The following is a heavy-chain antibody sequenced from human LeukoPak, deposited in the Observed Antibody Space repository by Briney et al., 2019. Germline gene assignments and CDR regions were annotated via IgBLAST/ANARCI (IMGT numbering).Heavy chain of an antibody. V-gene: IGHV4-39*07. J-gene: IGHJ4*02. Sequence: SETLSLTCTVSGDSISSSNSYWGWVRQPPGKGLEWIGSMWFGATTSYDPSLKSRVIISIDPSKNQFSLKLSSVTAADTALYYCSRGRRGSYFQDSWGQGTLVTVSS. CDR1: GDSISSSNSY. D-gene: IGHD1-26*01. CDR2: MWFGATT. CDR3: SRGRRGSYFQDS.